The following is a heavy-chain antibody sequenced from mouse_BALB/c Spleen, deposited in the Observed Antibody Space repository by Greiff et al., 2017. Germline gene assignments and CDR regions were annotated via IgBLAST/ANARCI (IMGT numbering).Heavy chain of an antibody. CDR2: ISSGSSTI. CDR1: GFTFSSFG. CDR3: ASRDY. Sequence: EVKLVESGGGLVQPGGSRKLSCAASGFTFSSFGMHWVRQAPEKGLEWVAYISSGSSTIYYADTVKGRFTISRDNPKNTLFLQMTSLRSEDTAMYYCASRDYWGQGTTLTVSS. J-gene: IGHJ2*01. V-gene: IGHV5-17*02.